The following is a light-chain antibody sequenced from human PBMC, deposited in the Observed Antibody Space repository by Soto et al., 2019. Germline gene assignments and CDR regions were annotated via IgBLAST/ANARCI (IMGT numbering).Light chain of an antibody. V-gene: IGKV3D-20*02. CDR2: DTS. J-gene: IGKJ1*01. CDR1: QSVSNNY. Sequence: EIVLTQSPGTLSLSPGERATLSCRASQSVSNNYLAWYQQKPGQAPRLLIYDTSIRATGIPARFSGSGSGTDFTLTISSLEAEDFAVYYCQQRSDWPPTFGQGTKVDI. CDR3: QQRSDWPPT.